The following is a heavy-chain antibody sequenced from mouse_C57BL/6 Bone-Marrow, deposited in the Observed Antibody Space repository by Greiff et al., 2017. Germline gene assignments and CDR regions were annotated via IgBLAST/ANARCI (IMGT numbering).Heavy chain of an antibody. CDR1: GYTFTGYW. CDR2: ILPGSGST. V-gene: IGHV1-9*01. J-gene: IGHJ3*01. D-gene: IGHD2-3*01. Sequence: QVQLQQSGAELMKPGASVKLSCKATGYTFTGYWIEWVKQRPGNGLEWIGEILPGSGSTNYNEKFKGQATLTADTSSNTAYMQLSSLTTEDSAIYYGARAGWLLLAWFAYWGQGTLVTVSA. CDR3: ARAGWLLLAWFAY.